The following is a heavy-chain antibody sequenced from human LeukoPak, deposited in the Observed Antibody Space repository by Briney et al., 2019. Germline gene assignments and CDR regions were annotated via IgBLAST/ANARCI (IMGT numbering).Heavy chain of an antibody. V-gene: IGHV3-23*01. J-gene: IGHJ4*02. Sequence: PGGSLRLSCATSGFSFSSYAMSWVRQAPGKGLEWVSAMSSSDDGRYYAASVRGRFTISRDNSKNTLYLQMNSLRAEDTAVYYCAKESYGDYGIFDYWGQGTLVTVSS. CDR3: AKESYGDYGIFDY. CDR1: GFSFSSYA. CDR2: MSSSDDGR. D-gene: IGHD4-17*01.